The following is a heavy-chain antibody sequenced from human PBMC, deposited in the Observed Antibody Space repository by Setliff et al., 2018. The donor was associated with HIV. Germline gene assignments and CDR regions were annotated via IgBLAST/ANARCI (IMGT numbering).Heavy chain of an antibody. V-gene: IGHV4-59*12. D-gene: IGHD3-16*01. CDR2: IYYSGST. J-gene: IGHJ5*02. CDR1: GGSISSSY. CDR3: AKRTFGSGRLDP. Sequence: KTSETLSLTCTVSGGSISSSYWNWIRESPGKGLEWIGNIYYSGSTNYNPSLKSRVTISVDTSKNQFSLRLTSVTAADTARYFCAKRTFGSGRLDPWGQGTLVTVSS.